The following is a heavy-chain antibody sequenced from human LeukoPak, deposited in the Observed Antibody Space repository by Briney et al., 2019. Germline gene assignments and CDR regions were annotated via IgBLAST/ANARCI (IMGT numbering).Heavy chain of an antibody. Sequence: GGSLRLSCAASGFTFSSYAMSWVRQAPGKGLEWVSYISSSSSTIYYADSVKGRFTISRDNAKNSLYLQMNSLRAEDTAVYYCARDWSDQRDIGSYYAFDIWGQGTMVTVSS. D-gene: IGHD1-26*01. CDR3: ARDWSDQRDIGSYYAFDI. J-gene: IGHJ3*02. V-gene: IGHV3-48*04. CDR2: ISSSSSTI. CDR1: GFTFSSYA.